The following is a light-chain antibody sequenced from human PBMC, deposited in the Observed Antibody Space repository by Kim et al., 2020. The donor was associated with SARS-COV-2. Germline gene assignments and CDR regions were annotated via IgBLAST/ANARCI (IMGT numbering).Light chain of an antibody. Sequence: DIQMTQSPSTLSASVGDRVTITCRASQSISNWLAWYQQKPGKAPKLLIYKASILESGVPSRFSGSGSGTEFTLFISSLQPDDFATYYYQQYNSYSRTFGQGTKVDIK. CDR2: KAS. J-gene: IGKJ1*01. CDR1: QSISNW. V-gene: IGKV1-5*03. CDR3: QQYNSYSRT.